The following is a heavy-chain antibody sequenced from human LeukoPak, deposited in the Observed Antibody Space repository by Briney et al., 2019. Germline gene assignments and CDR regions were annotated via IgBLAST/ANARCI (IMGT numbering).Heavy chain of an antibody. D-gene: IGHD3-16*01. CDR3: ARDHQITGEAYFDY. CDR2: MNPNSGNT. Sequence: ASVKVSCKASGYTFTSYDINWVRQATGQGLEWMGWMNPNSGNTGYAQKFQGRVTITRNTSISTAYMELSSLRSEDTAVYYRARDHQITGEAYFDYWGQGTLVTVSS. V-gene: IGHV1-8*03. J-gene: IGHJ4*02. CDR1: GYTFTSYD.